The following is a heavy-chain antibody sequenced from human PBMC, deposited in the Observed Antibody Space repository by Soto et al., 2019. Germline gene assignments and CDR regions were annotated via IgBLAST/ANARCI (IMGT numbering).Heavy chain of an antibody. J-gene: IGHJ6*02. CDR1: RDPMLRIKW. V-gene: IGHV4-4*02. CDR2: IDQNGIT. Sequence: SASLSLTCAVSRDPMLRIKWWTLVRQTPGQGLEWIGKIDQNGITNYNPSLESRVTILKDNSKNELSLKLTSVTAVDSAVYYCAILVRDYSYYGRLAWCPGPTVTV. CDR3: AILVRDYSYYGRLA. D-gene: IGHD3-10*01.